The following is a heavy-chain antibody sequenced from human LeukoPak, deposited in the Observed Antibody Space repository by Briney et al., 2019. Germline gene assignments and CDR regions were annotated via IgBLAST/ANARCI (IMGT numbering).Heavy chain of an antibody. CDR1: GYTFTGHY. D-gene: IGHD3-9*01. Sequence: ASVKVSCKASGYTFTGHYLHWVRQAPGQGLEWMGWRNPNTGDTLYIQKFQGRVTMTGDTSISTAYMELSRLMSDDTAVYYCARIGLKTTGYYRLDYWGQGTLVTVSS. CDR2: RNPNTGDT. CDR3: ARIGLKTTGYYRLDY. V-gene: IGHV1-2*02. J-gene: IGHJ4*02.